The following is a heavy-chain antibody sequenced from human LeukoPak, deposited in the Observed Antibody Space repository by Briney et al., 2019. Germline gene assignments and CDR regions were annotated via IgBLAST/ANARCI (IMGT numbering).Heavy chain of an antibody. J-gene: IGHJ4*02. D-gene: IGHD3-3*01. V-gene: IGHV3-30*18. Sequence: GGSLRLSCAASGFTFSSYGMHWVRQAPGKGLEWVAVISYDGSNKYYADSVKGRFTISRDNSKNTLYLQMNSLRAEDMALYYCAKSRYDYWSGLENWGQGTLVTVSS. CDR2: ISYDGSNK. CDR3: AKSRYDYWSGLEN. CDR1: GFTFSSYG.